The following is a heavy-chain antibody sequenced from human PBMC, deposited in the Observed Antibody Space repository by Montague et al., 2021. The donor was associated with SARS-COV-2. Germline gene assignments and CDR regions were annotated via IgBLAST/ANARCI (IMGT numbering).Heavy chain of an antibody. Sequence: SETLSLTCAVYGGSFSGYYWSWIRQPPGKGLEWIGEINHSGSTNFNPSLKSRATISVDTSKIQFSLKLSSVTAADTAVYYCARGTFRTDAFDIWGQGTMVTVSS. CDR3: ARGTFRTDAFDI. CDR1: GGSFSGYY. CDR2: INHSGST. J-gene: IGHJ3*02. V-gene: IGHV4-34*01. D-gene: IGHD3-16*01.